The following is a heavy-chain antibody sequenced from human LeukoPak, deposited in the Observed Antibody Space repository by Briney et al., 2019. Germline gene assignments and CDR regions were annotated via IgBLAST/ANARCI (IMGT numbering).Heavy chain of an antibody. CDR2: IQSDGSYK. D-gene: IGHD3-3*02. V-gene: IGHV3-33*08. Sequence: LGGSLSLSCAASGFTFSSYAMHWVRQAPGKGLEWVAGIQSDGSYKYYEDSLKGRFTISRDNFKNILYLQMNSLRAEDTAVYSCARDVDTSNHMSIFDPWGQGTLVTVSS. J-gene: IGHJ5*02. CDR1: GFTFSSYA. CDR3: ARDVDTSNHMSIFDP.